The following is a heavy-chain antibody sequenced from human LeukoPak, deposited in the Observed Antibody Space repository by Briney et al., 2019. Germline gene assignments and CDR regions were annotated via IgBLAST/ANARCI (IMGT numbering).Heavy chain of an antibody. CDR2: ISAYNGNT. CDR1: GYTFTIYG. J-gene: IGHJ5*02. V-gene: IGHV1-18*01. Sequence: ASVKVSCXASGYTFTIYGISWVRQAPGQGLEWMGWISAYNGNTNYAQKLQGRVTMTTDTSTSTAYMELRSLRSDNTAVYYCARDGLGLPNWFDPWGQGTLVTVSS. D-gene: IGHD1-7*01. CDR3: ARDGLGLPNWFDP.